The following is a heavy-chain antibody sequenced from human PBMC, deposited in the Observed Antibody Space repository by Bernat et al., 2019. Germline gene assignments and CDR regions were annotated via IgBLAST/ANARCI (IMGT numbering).Heavy chain of an antibody. CDR2: IATAGYT. D-gene: IGHD1-26*01. J-gene: IGHJ5*02. CDR1: GFPFSSYD. V-gene: IGHV3-13*01. CDR3: ASEGPHVRGQEPALGIKKANGFDP. Sequence: EVQLVESGGGLVQPGGSLRLSCAAPGFPFSSYDMHWVRQATGKVLEWVSAIATAGYTYYPGSVKGRFTISRENAKNSLYLQMNSLRAGDTAVYYCASEGPHVRGQEPALGIKKANGFDPWGQGTLVTVS.